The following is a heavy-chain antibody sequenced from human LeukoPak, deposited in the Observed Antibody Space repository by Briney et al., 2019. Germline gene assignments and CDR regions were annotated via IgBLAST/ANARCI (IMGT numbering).Heavy chain of an antibody. CDR2: ISSSSSYI. D-gene: IGHD3-10*01. CDR1: GFTFSSYS. Sequence: GGSLRLSCAASGFTFSSYSMNWVRQAPGKGLEWVPSISSSSSYIYYADSVKGRFTISRDNAKNSLYLQMNSLRAEDTAVYYCARDQITVRGVIKDWGQGTLVTVSS. CDR3: ARDQITVRGVIKD. J-gene: IGHJ4*02. V-gene: IGHV3-21*01.